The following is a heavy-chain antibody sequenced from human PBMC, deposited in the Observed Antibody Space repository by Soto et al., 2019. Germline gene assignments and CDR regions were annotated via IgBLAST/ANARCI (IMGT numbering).Heavy chain of an antibody. CDR1: GFTVSSNY. CDR3: ARDYHTNAYYYYGMDV. J-gene: IGHJ6*02. CDR2: IYSGGST. V-gene: IGHV3-53*01. Sequence: GGSLRLSCAASGFTVSSNYMSWVRQAPGKGLEWVSVIYSGGSTYYADSVKGRFTISRDNSKNTLYLQMNSLRAEDTAVYYCARDYHTNAYYYYGMDVWGQGTTVTVS.